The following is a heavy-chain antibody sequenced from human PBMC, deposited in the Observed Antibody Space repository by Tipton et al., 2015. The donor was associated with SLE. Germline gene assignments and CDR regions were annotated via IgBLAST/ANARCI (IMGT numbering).Heavy chain of an antibody. J-gene: IGHJ3*02. CDR1: GGSFSGYY. D-gene: IGHD3-10*01. V-gene: IGHV4-4*08. CDR2: IYTSGST. CDR3: ARVGITIRAFDI. Sequence: GLVKPSETLSLTCAVYGGSFSGYYWSWIRQPPGKGLEWIGYIYTSGSTNYNPSLKSRVTISVDTSKNQFSLKLSSVTAADTAVYYCARVGITIRAFDIWGQGTMVTVSS.